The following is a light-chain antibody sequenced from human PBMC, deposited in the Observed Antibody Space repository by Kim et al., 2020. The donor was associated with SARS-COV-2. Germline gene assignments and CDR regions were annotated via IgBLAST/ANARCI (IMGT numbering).Light chain of an antibody. CDR3: QQRSNWPLFT. V-gene: IGKV3-11*01. J-gene: IGKJ3*01. Sequence: SPGARATPSCRASQSVSSYLAWYQQNPGQTPRLLIYDASNRATGIPARFSGSGSGTDFTLTISSLEPEDFAVYYCQQRSNWPLFTFGPGTKVDIK. CDR1: QSVSSY. CDR2: DAS.